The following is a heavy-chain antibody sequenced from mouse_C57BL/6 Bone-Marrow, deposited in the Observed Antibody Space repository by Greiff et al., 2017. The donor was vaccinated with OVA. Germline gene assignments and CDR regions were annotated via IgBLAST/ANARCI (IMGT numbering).Heavy chain of an antibody. CDR3: ARSSGYQWSYFDY. CDR2: INPRSGNT. CDR1: GYTFTSYG. D-gene: IGHD1-2*01. Sequence: QVQLQQSGAELARPGASVKLSCKASGYTFTSYGISWVKQRTGQGLEWIGEINPRSGNTYYNEKFKGKATLTADKSSSTAYMELRSLTSEDSAVYYCARSSGYQWSYFDYWGQGTTLTVSS. V-gene: IGHV1-81*01. J-gene: IGHJ2*01.